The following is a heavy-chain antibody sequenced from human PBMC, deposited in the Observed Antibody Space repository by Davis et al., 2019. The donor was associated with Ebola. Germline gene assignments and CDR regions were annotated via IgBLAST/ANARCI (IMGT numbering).Heavy chain of an antibody. CDR1: GFTFSSYW. CDR3: AREGYYDFWSGYSYYYYYMDV. D-gene: IGHD3-3*01. Sequence: GESLKISCAASGFTFSSYWMSWVRQAPGKGLEWVANIKQDGSEKYYVDSVKGRFTISRDNAKNSLYLQMNSLRAEDTAVYYCAREGYYDFWSGYSYYYYYMDVWGKGTTVTVSS. V-gene: IGHV3-7*01. J-gene: IGHJ6*03. CDR2: IKQDGSEK.